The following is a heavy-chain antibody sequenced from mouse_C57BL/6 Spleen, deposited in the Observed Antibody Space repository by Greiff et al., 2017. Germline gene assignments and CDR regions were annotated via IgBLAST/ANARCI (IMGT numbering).Heavy chain of an antibody. Sequence: VQLQQSGAELVKPGASVKLSCTASGFNIKDYYMHWVKQRTEQGLEWIGRIDPEDGETKYAPKFQGKATITADTSSNTAYLQLSSLTSEDTAVYYCAKSYGSSYVLNYFDYWGQGTTLTVSS. V-gene: IGHV14-2*01. J-gene: IGHJ2*01. D-gene: IGHD1-1*01. CDR2: IDPEDGET. CDR1: GFNIKDYY. CDR3: AKSYGSSYVLNYFDY.